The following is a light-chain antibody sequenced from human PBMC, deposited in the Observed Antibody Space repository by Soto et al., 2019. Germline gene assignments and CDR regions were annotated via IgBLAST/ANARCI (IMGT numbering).Light chain of an antibody. CDR2: DAS. CDR3: QQYGSSLTWT. J-gene: IGKJ1*01. CDR1: QSVSTY. Sequence: EIVLTQSPATLSLSPGERATLSCRASQSVSTYLAWYQQKPGQAPRLLISDASNRASGIPARFSGSGSGTDFTLTIGRLEPEDFAVYYCQQYGSSLTWTFGQGTKVDIK. V-gene: IGKV3-11*01.